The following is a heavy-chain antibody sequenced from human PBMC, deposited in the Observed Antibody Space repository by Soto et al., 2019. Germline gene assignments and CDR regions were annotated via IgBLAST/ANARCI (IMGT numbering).Heavy chain of an antibody. V-gene: IGHV1-2*02. CDR3: ARNMDYYYGRGSGNGHGF. Sequence: QVQLVQSGAEVKEPGDSVRVSCEASGYTFTAYYIHWVRQAPGQGLEWMGWINPKFGDTTYAQDFQGRVSMTRDMSISTVSMELSRLTSDDTARYYCARNMDYYYGRGSGNGHGFWGQGTTVTV. CDR1: GYTFTAYY. D-gene: IGHD3-10*02. J-gene: IGHJ6*02. CDR2: INPKFGDT.